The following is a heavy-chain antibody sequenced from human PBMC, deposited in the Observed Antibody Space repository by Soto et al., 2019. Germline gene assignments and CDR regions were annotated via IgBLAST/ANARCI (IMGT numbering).Heavy chain of an antibody. CDR3: AREKGYISGPKNFDY. Sequence: SETLSLTCTVSGASISIGDYFWSCMRQSPGKGLEWIGYIYDSGSSYYNPSLKSRVTMSVDTSKNQFSLKLRSVTAADTAVYYCAREKGYISGPKNFDYWGQGTLVTVSS. V-gene: IGHV4-30-4*01. CDR2: IYDSGSS. J-gene: IGHJ4*02. D-gene: IGHD5-12*01. CDR1: GASISIGDYF.